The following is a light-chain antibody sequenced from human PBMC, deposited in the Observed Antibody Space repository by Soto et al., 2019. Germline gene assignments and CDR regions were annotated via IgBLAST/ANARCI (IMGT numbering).Light chain of an antibody. CDR1: SSNIGNNA. CDR2: YDD. CDR3: AAWDDSLNGVV. Sequence: QSVLTQPPSVSGAPRQTVTISCSGSSSNIGNNAVNWYQQLPGKAPKLLIYYDDLLSSGVSDRFSGSKSGTSASLAISGLQSDDEADYYCAAWDDSLNGVVFGGGTKLTVL. V-gene: IGLV1-36*01. J-gene: IGLJ2*01.